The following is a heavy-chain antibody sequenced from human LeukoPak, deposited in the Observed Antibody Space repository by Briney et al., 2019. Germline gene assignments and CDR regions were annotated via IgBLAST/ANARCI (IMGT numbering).Heavy chain of an antibody. V-gene: IGHV1-46*01. Sequence: GASVKVSCKASGYTFSIYNMHWLRQAPGQGLEWMGIINPSGGTSYAQKLQGRITMTRDTSTVCMELSSLRSEDTAFYYCAREGVAGTGLDYWGQGTLVTVSS. CDR2: INPSGGT. D-gene: IGHD6-13*01. CDR1: GYTFSIYN. CDR3: AREGVAGTGLDY. J-gene: IGHJ4*02.